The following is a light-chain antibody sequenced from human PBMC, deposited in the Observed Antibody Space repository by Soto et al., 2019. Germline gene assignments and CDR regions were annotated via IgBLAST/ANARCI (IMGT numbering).Light chain of an antibody. CDR2: AAS. Sequence: DIEMTQSPSSLSASVADIVTMACRASQGIDTSLAWYQQKPGKAPKLLIYAASNFQSGVPSRFSGSGSGTHFTLTISSLQPEDFATYYCQQLNGYPITFGQGTRLEIK. CDR3: QQLNGYPIT. J-gene: IGKJ5*01. CDR1: QGIDTS. V-gene: IGKV1-9*01.